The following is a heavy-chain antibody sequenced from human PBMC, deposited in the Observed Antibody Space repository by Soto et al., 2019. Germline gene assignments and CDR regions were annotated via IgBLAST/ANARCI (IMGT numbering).Heavy chain of an antibody. J-gene: IGHJ2*01. D-gene: IGHD4-17*01. CDR3: ARAYGDYGGNWYFDL. V-gene: IGHV4-34*01. CDR1: GGSFSDYY. Sequence: SETLSLTCAVYGGSFSDYYWSWIRQPPEKGLEWIGEINHSGTTNYNPSLKSRVTISVDTSKNQFSLKLSSVTAADTAVYYCARAYGDYGGNWYFDLWGRGTLVTVSS. CDR2: INHSGTT.